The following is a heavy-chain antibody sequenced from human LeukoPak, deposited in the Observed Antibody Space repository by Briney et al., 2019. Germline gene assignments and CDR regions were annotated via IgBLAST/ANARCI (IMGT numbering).Heavy chain of an antibody. D-gene: IGHD1-1*01. CDR1: GFTFTSYS. Sequence: RGSMRLSCPASGFTFTSYSMNWVRQAPGRGLEWVSSISSSSSYIYYADSVKGRFSISRDNAKNSPYLQMNSLRAEDTAVSYCATGFYVVTTPWGQGTLVTVSS. CDR2: ISSSSSYI. CDR3: ATGFYVVTTP. J-gene: IGHJ5*02. V-gene: IGHV3-21*01.